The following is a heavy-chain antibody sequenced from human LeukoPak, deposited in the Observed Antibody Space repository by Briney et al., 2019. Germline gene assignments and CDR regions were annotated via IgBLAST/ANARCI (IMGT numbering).Heavy chain of an antibody. Sequence: SVKVSCKASGGTFSSYAISWVRQAPGQGLEWMGGIIPIFGTANYAQKFQGRVTMTRDTSISTAYMELSRLRSDDTAVYYCARDRGYCSSTSCYEFDPWGQGTLVTVSS. J-gene: IGHJ5*02. CDR2: IIPIFGTA. CDR3: ARDRGYCSSTSCYEFDP. D-gene: IGHD2-2*01. CDR1: GGTFSSYA. V-gene: IGHV1-69*05.